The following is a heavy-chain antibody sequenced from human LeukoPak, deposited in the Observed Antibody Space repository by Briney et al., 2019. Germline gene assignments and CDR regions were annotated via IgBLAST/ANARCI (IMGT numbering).Heavy chain of an antibody. CDR1: GFTFSSYA. Sequence: GGSLRLSCAASGFTFSSYAMSWVRQAPGKGLEWVSAISGSGGSTYYADSVKGWFTISRDNSKNTLYLQMNSLRAEDTAVYYCAKGGEQQLVLTVWFDPWGQGTLVTVSS. CDR3: AKGGEQQLVLTVWFDP. CDR2: ISGSGGST. J-gene: IGHJ5*02. V-gene: IGHV3-23*01. D-gene: IGHD6-13*01.